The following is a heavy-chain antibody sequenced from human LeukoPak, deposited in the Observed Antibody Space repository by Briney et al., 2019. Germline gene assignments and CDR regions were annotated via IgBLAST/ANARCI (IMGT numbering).Heavy chain of an antibody. Sequence: GGSLRLSCAASGFTFSNAWMSWVRQAPGKGLEWVSAISGSGGCTYYADSVNGRFTISRDNPKNTLYLQMNSLRAEDTAVYYCARDLWPIAAALTNYYGIDVWRQKTTDTVST. CDR2: ISGSGGCT. CDR1: GFTFSNAW. D-gene: IGHD6-13*01. V-gene: IGHV3-23*01. CDR3: ARDLWPIAAALTNYYGIDV. J-gene: IGHJ6*01.